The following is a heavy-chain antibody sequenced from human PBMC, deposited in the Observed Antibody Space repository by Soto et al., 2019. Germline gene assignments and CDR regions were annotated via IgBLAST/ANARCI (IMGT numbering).Heavy chain of an antibody. V-gene: IGHV1-69*06. CDR3: ARGQCDDYIWWNSTPPDY. D-gene: IGHD3-16*01. J-gene: IGHJ4*01. CDR2: IIPIFGTA. CDR1: GGTFSSYA. Sequence: QVQLVQSGAEVKKPGSSVKVSCKASGGTFSSYAISWVRQAPGQGLEWMGGIIPIFGTANYAQKFQGRVTINADKSTSTDYMELSSLRSEDTAVYYCARGQCDDYIWWNSTPPDYWGQGTLVTVSS.